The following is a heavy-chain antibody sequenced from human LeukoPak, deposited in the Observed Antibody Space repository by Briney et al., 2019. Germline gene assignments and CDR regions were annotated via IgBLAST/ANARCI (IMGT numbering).Heavy chain of an antibody. V-gene: IGHV4-34*01. CDR2: INHSGST. Sequence: SETLSLTCAVYGESFSGYYWGWILQPPGKGLEWIGEINHSGSTNYNPSLKSRVTISVDTSKNQFSLKLSSVTAADTAVYYCAGGGPAAVQVRGWFDPWGQGTLVTVSS. CDR1: GESFSGYY. D-gene: IGHD3-22*01. J-gene: IGHJ5*02. CDR3: AGGGPAAVQVRGWFDP.